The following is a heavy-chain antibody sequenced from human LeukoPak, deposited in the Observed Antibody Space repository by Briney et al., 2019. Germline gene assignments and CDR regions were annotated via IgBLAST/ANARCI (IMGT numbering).Heavy chain of an antibody. CDR1: GLSFRSYN. D-gene: IGHD6-13*01. Sequence: GGSLRLSCTASGLSFRSYNMNWVRQAPGKGPEWVAYITANNTTKYYADSVKGRFTISRDNAKKSLFLQMNSLRAEDRAVYCAAASAFSSSWRSWGQGTVVTVSS. V-gene: IGHV3-48*01. CDR3: AASAFSSSWRS. J-gene: IGHJ5*02. CDR2: ITANNTTK.